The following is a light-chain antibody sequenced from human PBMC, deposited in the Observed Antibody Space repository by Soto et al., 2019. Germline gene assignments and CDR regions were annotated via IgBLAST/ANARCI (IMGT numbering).Light chain of an antibody. CDR3: RPYNSYWP. CDR2: DAS. V-gene: IGKV1-5*01. CDR1: QSISSW. Sequence: RMSQSPATVSASVRDRFTITFRASQSISSWLAWYQQKPGKAPKLLIYDASSLESGVPSRFSGSGSGTEFTLTISSLQPDDFATYYCRPYNSYWPFGQRTK. J-gene: IGKJ1*01.